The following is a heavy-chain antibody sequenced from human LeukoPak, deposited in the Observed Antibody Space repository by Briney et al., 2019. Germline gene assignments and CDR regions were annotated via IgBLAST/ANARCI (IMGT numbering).Heavy chain of an antibody. J-gene: IGHJ6*03. CDR1: GYTFTSYG. CDR3: ARNMLGTEAYYMDV. CDR2: IGAYNGNT. D-gene: IGHD7-27*01. Sequence: GASVKVSCKASGYTFTSYGISWVRQAPGQGLEWMGWIGAYNGNTNYAQKLQGRVTMTTDTSTSTAYMELRSLRSDDTAVYYCARNMLGTEAYYMDVWGKGTTVTVSS. V-gene: IGHV1-18*01.